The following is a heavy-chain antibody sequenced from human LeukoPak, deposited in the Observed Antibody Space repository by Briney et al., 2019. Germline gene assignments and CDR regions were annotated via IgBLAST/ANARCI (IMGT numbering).Heavy chain of an antibody. D-gene: IGHD2-15*01. V-gene: IGHV4-39*01. CDR2: INDSGIT. J-gene: IGHJ5*02. Sequence: PSETLSLTCTVSGDSIGSSRYYWGWIRQPPGEGLEWIGSINDSGITYYNPSLKSRVTMSVDTSKNHFSLKLTSVAAADTAVYYCARHGGYCSGASCSGVWFDPWGQGTLVTVST. CDR3: ARHGGYCSGASCSGVWFDP. CDR1: GDSIGSSRYY.